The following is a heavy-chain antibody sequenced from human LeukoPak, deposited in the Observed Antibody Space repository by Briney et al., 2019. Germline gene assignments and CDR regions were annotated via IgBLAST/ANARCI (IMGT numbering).Heavy chain of an antibody. V-gene: IGHV3-74*01. D-gene: IGHD3-10*01. CDR1: RFTFSNYA. J-gene: IGHJ6*02. CDR2: ISTDGKST. CDR3: ARGTLAPYYYGMDV. Sequence: GGSLRLSCVASRFTFSNYAMNWVRQAPGKGLEWVSLISTDGKSTRYAESVKGRFTISRDNAKNALYLQMNSLRAEDTAVYYCARGTLAPYYYGMDVWGQGTTVTVSS.